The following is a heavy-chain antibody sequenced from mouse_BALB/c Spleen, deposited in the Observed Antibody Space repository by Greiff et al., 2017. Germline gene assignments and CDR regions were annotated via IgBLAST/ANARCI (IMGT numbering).Heavy chain of an antibody. J-gene: IGHJ4*01. V-gene: IGHV1S16*01. D-gene: IGHD2-3*01. CDR2: INPSNGGT. CDR1: GYTFTNYW. CDR3: TDGIAARYAMDY. Sequence: QVQLQQSGADLVKPGASVKLSCKASGYTFTNYWMYWVKLRPGQGLEWIGEINPSNGGTNYNEKFKGKVTLTVDKSSSTAYMQLSSLTSEDSAVYYGTDGIAARYAMDYWGQGTSVTVSS.